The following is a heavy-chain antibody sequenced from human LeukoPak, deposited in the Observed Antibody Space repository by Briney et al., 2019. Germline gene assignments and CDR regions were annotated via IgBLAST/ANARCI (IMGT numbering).Heavy chain of an antibody. V-gene: IGHV4-30-2*01. CDR3: ARAHCSGGSCYAWRYFDL. J-gene: IGHJ2*01. CDR2: IYHSGST. CDR1: GGSISSGGYS. D-gene: IGHD2-15*01. Sequence: PSETLSLTCAVSGGSISSGGYSWSWIRQPPGKGLEWIGYIYHSGSTYYNPSLKSRVTISVDRSKNQFSLKLSSVTAADTAVYYCARAHCSGGSCYAWRYFDLWGRGTLVTVSS.